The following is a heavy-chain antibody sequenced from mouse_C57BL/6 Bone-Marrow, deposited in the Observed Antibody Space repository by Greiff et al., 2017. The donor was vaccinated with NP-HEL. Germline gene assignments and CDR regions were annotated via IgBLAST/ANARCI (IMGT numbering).Heavy chain of an antibody. CDR2: IDPSDSYT. Sequence: QVQLQQPGAELVKPGASVKLSCKASGYTFTSYWMQWVKQRPGQGLEWIGEIDPSDSYTNYNQKFKGKATLTVDTSSSTAYMQLSSLTSEDSAVYYCARKGFYYGSSLYYFDYWGQGTTLTVSS. J-gene: IGHJ2*01. CDR3: ARKGFYYGSSLYYFDY. D-gene: IGHD1-1*01. CDR1: GYTFTSYW. V-gene: IGHV1-50*01.